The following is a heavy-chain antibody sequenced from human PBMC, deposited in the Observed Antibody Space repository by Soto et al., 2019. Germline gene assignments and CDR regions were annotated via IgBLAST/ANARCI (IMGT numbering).Heavy chain of an antibody. Sequence: ASVKVSCKASGYTFTGYYMHWVRQAPGQGLEWMGWINPNSGGTNYAQKFQGWVTMTRDTSISTAYMELSRLRSDDTAAYYCAREYCSGGSCYSGYYYGMDVWGQGTTVTVSS. CDR1: GYTFTGYY. J-gene: IGHJ6*02. CDR2: INPNSGGT. CDR3: AREYCSGGSCYSGYYYGMDV. D-gene: IGHD2-15*01. V-gene: IGHV1-2*04.